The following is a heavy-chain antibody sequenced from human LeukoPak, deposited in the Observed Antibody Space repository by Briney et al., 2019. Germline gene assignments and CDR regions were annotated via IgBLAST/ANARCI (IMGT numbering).Heavy chain of an antibody. CDR3: ASSPPLTGYYDNYYYYYMDV. CDR1: GGSISSYY. Sequence: SEALSLTCTVSGGSISSYYWSWIRQPAGKGLEWIGRIYTSGSTNYNPSLKGRATMSVDTSKNQFSLKLSSVTAADTAVYYCASSPPLTGYYDNYYYYYMDVWGKGTTVTISS. V-gene: IGHV4-4*07. D-gene: IGHD3-9*01. J-gene: IGHJ6*03. CDR2: IYTSGST.